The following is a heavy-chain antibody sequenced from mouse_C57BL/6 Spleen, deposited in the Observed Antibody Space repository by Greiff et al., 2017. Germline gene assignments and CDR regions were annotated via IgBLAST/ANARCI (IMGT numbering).Heavy chain of an antibody. Sequence: QVQLKESGAELVKPGASVKMSCKASGYTFTTYPIEWMKQNHGKSLEWIGNFHPYNDDTKYNEKFKGKATLTVEKSSSTVYFELSRLTSDDSAVYYCARPNYYGSSSWFAYWGQGTLVTVSA. CDR2: FHPYNDDT. V-gene: IGHV1-47*01. CDR3: ARPNYYGSSSWFAY. J-gene: IGHJ3*01. CDR1: GYTFTTYP. D-gene: IGHD1-1*01.